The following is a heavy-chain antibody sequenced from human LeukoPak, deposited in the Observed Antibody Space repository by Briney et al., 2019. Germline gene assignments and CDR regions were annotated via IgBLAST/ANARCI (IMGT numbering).Heavy chain of an antibody. CDR1: GFTFSSYA. CDR2: ISYDGSKK. V-gene: IGHV3-30-3*01. D-gene: IGHD3-3*01. CDR3: ARVSLRFLEWFSMDV. J-gene: IGHJ6*02. Sequence: GGSLRLSCAASGFTFSSYAMHWVRQAPGKGLEWVAVISYDGSKKYYADSVKGRFTISRDNSKNTLYLQMNSLRAEDTAVYYCARVSLRFLEWFSMDVWGQGTTVTVSS.